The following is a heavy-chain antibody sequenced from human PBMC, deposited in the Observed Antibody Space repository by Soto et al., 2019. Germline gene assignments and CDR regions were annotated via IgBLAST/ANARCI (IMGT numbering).Heavy chain of an antibody. CDR3: ARPGSGGGLYRYGMDV. V-gene: IGHV5-10-1*01. CDR1: GYTFTNYW. CDR2: IDPSDSYT. J-gene: IGHJ6*02. D-gene: IGHD3-10*01. Sequence: RGESLKISCKGSGYTFTNYWIGGVRQMPGKGLEWMGRIDPSDSYTNYSPSFQGHVTISADKSISTAYLQWSSLKASDTAMYYCARPGSGGGLYRYGMDVWGQGTTVTVSS.